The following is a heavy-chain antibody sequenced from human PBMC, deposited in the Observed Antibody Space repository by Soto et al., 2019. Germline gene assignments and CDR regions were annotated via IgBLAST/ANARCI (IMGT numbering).Heavy chain of an antibody. CDR3: ARNIAAADNLDY. J-gene: IGHJ4*02. V-gene: IGHV1-18*01. CDR1: GYTFTSYG. CDR2: ISAYNGNT. D-gene: IGHD6-13*01. Sequence: ASVKVSCKASGYTFTSYGISWVRQAPGQGLEWMGWISAYNGNTNYAQKLQGRVTMTTDTSTSTAYMELRSRRSDDTAVYYCARNIAAADNLDYWGQGTLVTVSS.